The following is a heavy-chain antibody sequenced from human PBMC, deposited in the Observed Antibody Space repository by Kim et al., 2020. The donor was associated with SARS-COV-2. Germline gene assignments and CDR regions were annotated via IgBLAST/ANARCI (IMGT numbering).Heavy chain of an antibody. V-gene: IGHV3-7*03. CDR3: ARDRGYCTGGSCYSIFDY. Sequence: GGSLRLSCAASGVSFNNYWMGWVRQAPGKGLEWVAHIKEDGSEKYYVDSVKGRFTISRDNAKNSLYLQMNSLRAEDTAVYYCARDRGYCTGGSCYSIFDYWGQGTQVNVSS. CDR2: IKEDGSEK. D-gene: IGHD2-15*01. J-gene: IGHJ4*02. CDR1: GVSFNNYW.